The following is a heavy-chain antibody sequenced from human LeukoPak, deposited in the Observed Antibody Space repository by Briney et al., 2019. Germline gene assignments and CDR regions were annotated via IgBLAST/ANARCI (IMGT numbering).Heavy chain of an antibody. CDR3: AKDSGAIALREIFDY. Sequence: GGSLRLSCAASGFTVSNNYMSWVRQAPGKGLEWVSVIYSVNRTSYADSVKGRFTISRDNSKNTLYLQMNSLRAEDTALYYCAKDSGAIALREIFDYWGQGTLVTVSS. CDR2: IYSVNRT. CDR1: GFTVSNNY. J-gene: IGHJ4*02. D-gene: IGHD1-26*01. V-gene: IGHV3-53*01.